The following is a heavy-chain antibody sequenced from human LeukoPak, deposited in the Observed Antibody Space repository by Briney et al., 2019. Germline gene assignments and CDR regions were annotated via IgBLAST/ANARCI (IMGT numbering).Heavy chain of an antibody. J-gene: IGHJ4*02. CDR1: AFSAVIYA. V-gene: IGHV3-23*01. D-gene: IGHD2-15*01. CDR2: ICGSGGST. CDR3: AKSTIVVVVAATIFDY. Sequence: QRGGCLRLAWSAAAFSAVIYAMGWGRPAPEEGVGWGSAICGSGGSTYYAQSAKGRFTIPRDNSKNTLYLQMNSLRAEDTAVYYCAKSTIVVVVAATIFDYWGQGTLVTVSS.